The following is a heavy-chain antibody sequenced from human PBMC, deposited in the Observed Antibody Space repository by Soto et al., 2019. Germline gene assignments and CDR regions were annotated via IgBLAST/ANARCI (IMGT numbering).Heavy chain of an antibody. V-gene: IGHV3-9*01. J-gene: IGHJ4*02. CDR1: GFTFDDYA. Sequence: GGSLRLSCAASGFTFDDYAMHWVRQAPGKGLEWASGISWNSGSIGYADSVKGRFTISRDNAKNSLYLQMNSLRAEDTALYYCAKDICSGGSCYVFDYWGQGTLVTVSS. CDR2: ISWNSGSI. D-gene: IGHD2-15*01. CDR3: AKDICSGGSCYVFDY.